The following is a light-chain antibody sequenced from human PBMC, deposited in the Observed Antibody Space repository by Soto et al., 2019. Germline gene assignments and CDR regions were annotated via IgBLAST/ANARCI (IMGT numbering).Light chain of an antibody. CDR1: SSDIGDYNY. Sequence: QSALTQPASVSGSPGQSITISCTGTSSDIGDYNYVSWYQQHPGKAPTLMIYDVSNRPSGVSNRFSGSKSGNTGSLTISGLQAEDEADYYCSSFRRSNTPCVFGTGTKVTVL. J-gene: IGLJ1*01. CDR3: SSFRRSNTPCV. V-gene: IGLV2-14*01. CDR2: DVS.